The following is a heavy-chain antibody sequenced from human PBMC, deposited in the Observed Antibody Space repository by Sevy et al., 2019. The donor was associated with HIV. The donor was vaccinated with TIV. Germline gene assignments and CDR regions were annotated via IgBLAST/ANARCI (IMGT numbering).Heavy chain of an antibody. CDR2: ISGNDDTI. J-gene: IGHJ6*02. CDR1: GFILSDYY. CDR3: ARDHVKDGDLGDYYYYAMDV. Sequence: GGSLRLSCAASGFILSDYYMTWVRQAPGKGLEWVSYISGNDDTIYYADSVKGRFTISRDNTKNSLYLQMNSLRAEDTAVYYCARDHVKDGDLGDYYYYAMDVRGQGTTVTVSS. V-gene: IGHV3-11*01. D-gene: IGHD4-17*01.